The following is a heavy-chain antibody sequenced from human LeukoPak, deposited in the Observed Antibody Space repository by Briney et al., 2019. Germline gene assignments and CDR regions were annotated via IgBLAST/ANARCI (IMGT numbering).Heavy chain of an antibody. CDR3: ARAPTYGSGSYAIDP. CDR2: IYYSGST. V-gene: IGHV4-30-4*08. Sequence: SETLSLTCTVSGGSISSGDYYWSWIRQPPGKGLEWIGYIYYSGSTYYNPSLKSRVTISVDTSKNQFPLKLSSVTAADTAVYYCARAPTYGSGSYAIDPWGQGTLVTVSS. CDR1: GGSISSGDYY. D-gene: IGHD3-10*01. J-gene: IGHJ5*02.